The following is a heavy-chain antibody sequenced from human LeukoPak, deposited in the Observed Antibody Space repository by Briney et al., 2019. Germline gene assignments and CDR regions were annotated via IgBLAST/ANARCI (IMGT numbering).Heavy chain of an antibody. V-gene: IGHV4-59*01. Sequence: SETLSLTCTVAGGSISSFHWSWVRPPQGRGLEWVGYMYYSGNTNYNPSLKSRVTISLDTSKNQFSLKMSSVTAADTAVYYCARAYDDTGYYQISYFDYWGQGTLVTVSS. CDR2: MYYSGNT. CDR1: GGSISSFH. CDR3: ARAYDDTGYYQISYFDY. D-gene: IGHD3-22*01. J-gene: IGHJ4*02.